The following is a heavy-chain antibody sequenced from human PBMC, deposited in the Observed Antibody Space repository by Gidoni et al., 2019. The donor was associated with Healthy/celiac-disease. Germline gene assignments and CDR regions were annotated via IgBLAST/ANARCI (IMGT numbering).Heavy chain of an antibody. CDR1: GFIVSYNY. CDR3: ARDYSPDGFDI. CDR2: IYSGGST. D-gene: IGHD2-15*01. V-gene: IGHV3-53*01. J-gene: IGHJ3*02. Sequence: EAQMVESGGGLIPPGGSLSLSCAAYGFIVSYNYMSWVRQAPGQGLEWVSVIYSGGSTYYADSVKGRFTSSRDNSKNTLYLQMNSLRVDDTAMYYCARDYSPDGFDIWGQGTMVTVSS.